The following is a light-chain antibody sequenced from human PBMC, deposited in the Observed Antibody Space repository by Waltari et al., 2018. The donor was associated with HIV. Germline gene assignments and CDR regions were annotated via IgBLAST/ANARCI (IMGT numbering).Light chain of an antibody. Sequence: DIQMSQSPFFLSASVGDRVTITCRGSQSVGSRLNWYQQKLGTAPKVLIYEASSLQSGVPSRFSGGGSGTYFTLTISGLQPDDFATYYCQQSSRIPLTFGPGTKVD. V-gene: IGKV1-39*01. CDR3: QQSSRIPLT. CDR1: QSVGSR. J-gene: IGKJ3*01. CDR2: EAS.